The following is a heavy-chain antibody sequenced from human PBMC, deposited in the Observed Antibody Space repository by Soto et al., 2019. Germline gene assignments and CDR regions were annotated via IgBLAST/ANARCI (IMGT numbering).Heavy chain of an antibody. CDR3: ARVPSTRDIWSYGVGGKYYYYHMDV. CDR2: IKQDGSEK. Sequence: EVQLVESGGGLVQPGGSLRLSCAASGFSFSHYCMSWVRQAPGKGLEWVANIKQDGSEKYDVDSVKGRFTISRDNAKNSMFLQMDSLSDEDTAVYYCARVPSTRDIWSYGVGGKYYYYHMDVWGKGTTVTVSS. V-gene: IGHV3-7*04. CDR1: GFSFSHYC. D-gene: IGHD1-7*01. J-gene: IGHJ6*03.